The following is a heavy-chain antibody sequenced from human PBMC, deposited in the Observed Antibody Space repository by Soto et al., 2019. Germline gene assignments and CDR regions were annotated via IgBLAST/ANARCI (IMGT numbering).Heavy chain of an antibody. CDR3: ARGAEHQLLSRDYFYGMDV. CDR1: GFTLSRYG. CDR2: ISFEGNTQ. D-gene: IGHD1-1*01. J-gene: IGHJ6*02. V-gene: IGHV3-30*05. Sequence: QVQLVESGGGVVQPGRSLRLSCAASGFTLSRYGMHWVRQAPGKGLEWVAVISFEGNTQYYADSVKGRFTISRDNSKDTLSLQIHSLRPEDTAVYYCARGAEHQLLSRDYFYGMDVWGQGPTVSVS.